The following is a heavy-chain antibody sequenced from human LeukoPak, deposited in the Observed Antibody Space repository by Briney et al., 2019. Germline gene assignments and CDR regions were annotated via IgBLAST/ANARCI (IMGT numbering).Heavy chain of an antibody. D-gene: IGHD3-9*01. CDR3: ARRYYDILTGYPTHAFDI. CDR1: GYSFTSYW. J-gene: IGHJ3*02. Sequence: GESPKISCKGSGYSFTSYWIGWVRQMPGKGLEWMGIIYPGDSDTRYSPSFQGQVTISADKSISTAYLQWSSLKASDTAMYYCARRYYDILTGYPTHAFDIWGQGTMVTVSS. CDR2: IYPGDSDT. V-gene: IGHV5-51*01.